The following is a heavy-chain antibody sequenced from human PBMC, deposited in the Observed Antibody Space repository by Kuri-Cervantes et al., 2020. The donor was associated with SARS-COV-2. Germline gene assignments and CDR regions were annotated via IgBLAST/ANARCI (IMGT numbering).Heavy chain of an antibody. D-gene: IGHD6-19*01. J-gene: IGHJ4*02. V-gene: IGHV1-8*02. CDR1: GYSFSTYD. Sequence: ASVKVSCKASGYSFSTYDINWVRQAAGQGLEWMGWLNPDTGNTGNAKKFQGRVTMTTDTSINTAYMEVSSLSFEDTAIYYCAKDPVAGTWGDNFDYWGQGTLVTVSS. CDR2: LNPDTGNT. CDR3: AKDPVAGTWGDNFDY.